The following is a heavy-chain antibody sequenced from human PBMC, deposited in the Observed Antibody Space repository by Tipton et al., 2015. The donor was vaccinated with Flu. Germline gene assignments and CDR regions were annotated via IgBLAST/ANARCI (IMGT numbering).Heavy chain of an antibody. CDR1: GGSISGSNYY. J-gene: IGHJ4*02. D-gene: IGHD3-10*01. Sequence: TLSLTCTVSGGSISGSNYYWSWIRQHPGKGLEWIGYIHYSGSTFYNPSLKSRVIISVDRSKNQFSLTLTSLTAADTAVYYCARDRGWPAALDSWGRGIPVTVSS. V-gene: IGHV4-30-4*08. CDR3: ARDRGWPAALDS. CDR2: IHYSGST.